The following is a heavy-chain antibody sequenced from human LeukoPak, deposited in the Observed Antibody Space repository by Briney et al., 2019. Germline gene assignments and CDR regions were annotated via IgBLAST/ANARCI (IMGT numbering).Heavy chain of an antibody. CDR3: ARGSIAARNDAFDI. D-gene: IGHD6-6*01. V-gene: IGHV4-59*01. CDR2: IYYSGST. J-gene: IGHJ3*02. Sequence: SETLSLTCTVSGGSISRYYWSWIRQPPGKGLEWIGYIYYSGSTNYNPSLKSRVTISVDTSKNQFSLKLISVTAADTAVYYCARGSIAARNDAFDIWGQGTIVIVSS. CDR1: GGSISRYY.